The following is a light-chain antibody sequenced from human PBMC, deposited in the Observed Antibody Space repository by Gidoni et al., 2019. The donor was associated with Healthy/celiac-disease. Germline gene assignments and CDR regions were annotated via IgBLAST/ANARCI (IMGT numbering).Light chain of an antibody. V-gene: IGKV3D-15*01. CDR2: GAS. CDR3: QQYNNWPLYT. J-gene: IGKJ2*01. CDR1: QSVSSN. Sequence: EIVMTQSPATLSVSPGERATLSCRPSQSVSSNLAWYQQKPGQAPRLLIYGASTRATGIPAMFSGSGSGTEFTLTISSLQSEDFAVYYCQQYNNWPLYTFGQGTKLEIK.